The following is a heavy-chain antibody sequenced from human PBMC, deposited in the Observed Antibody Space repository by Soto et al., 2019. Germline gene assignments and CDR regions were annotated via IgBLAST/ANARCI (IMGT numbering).Heavy chain of an antibody. Sequence: QVQLVQSGAEVKKPGASVKVSCKTSGYTSTTYYIHWVRQAPGQGLEWMGIINPSSGDTTYAQKFQGRVTLTGDTSTSTVYMELSSLISEDTAVYYCARGFLVNGAFDIWGQGTMVTVSS. J-gene: IGHJ3*02. CDR3: ARGFLVNGAFDI. V-gene: IGHV1-46*01. CDR1: GYTSTTYY. D-gene: IGHD3-3*01. CDR2: INPSSGDT.